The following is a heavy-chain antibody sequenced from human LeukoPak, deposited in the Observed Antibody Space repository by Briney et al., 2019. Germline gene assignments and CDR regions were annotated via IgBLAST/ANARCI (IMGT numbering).Heavy chain of an antibody. J-gene: IGHJ3*02. CDR2: ISHSGST. Sequence: SQTLSLTRAVSGGSISSGGYSWSWIRQPPGKGLEWIGYISHSGSTYYNPSLKSRVTISVDRSKNQFSLKLSSVTAADTAVYYCARDSYYYDSSGYPPAFDIWGQGTMVTVSS. D-gene: IGHD3-22*01. V-gene: IGHV4-30-2*01. CDR3: ARDSYYYDSSGYPPAFDI. CDR1: GGSISSGGYS.